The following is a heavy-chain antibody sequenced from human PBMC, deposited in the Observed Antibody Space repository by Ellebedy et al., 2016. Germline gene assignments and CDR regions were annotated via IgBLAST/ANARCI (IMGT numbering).Heavy chain of an antibody. D-gene: IGHD3-3*01. CDR3: AKGRTAQSDFDI. J-gene: IGHJ3*02. V-gene: IGHV3-23*01. CDR1: GFTFSGYV. CDR2: INDNGGST. Sequence: GESLKISXAAAGFTFSGYVMTWVRQAPGKGLEWVASINDNGGSTYYADSVKGRFSISRDNYNITLYLQMNSLRVEDTAVYYCAKGRTAQSDFDIWGQGTLVTVSS.